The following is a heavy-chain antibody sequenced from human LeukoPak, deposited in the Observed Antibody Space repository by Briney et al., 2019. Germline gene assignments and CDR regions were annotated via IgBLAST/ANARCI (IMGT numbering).Heavy chain of an antibody. CDR1: GFTFSDYY. Sequence: GGSLRLSCAASGFTFSDYYMSWIRQAPGKGLEWVSYISSSGSTIYYADSVKGRFTISRDNSKNTLYLQMNSLRAEDTAVYYCAKDLLWLVWSGFDYWGQGTLVTVSS. CDR3: AKDLLWLVWSGFDY. CDR2: ISSSGSTI. V-gene: IGHV3-11*01. D-gene: IGHD6-19*01. J-gene: IGHJ4*02.